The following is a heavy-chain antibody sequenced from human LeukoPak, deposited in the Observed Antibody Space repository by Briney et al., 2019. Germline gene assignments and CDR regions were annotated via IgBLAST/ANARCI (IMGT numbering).Heavy chain of an antibody. CDR3: AGMGYGVDDAFDI. J-gene: IGHJ3*02. V-gene: IGHV3-23*01. Sequence: GAPLRLSCAASGFTFINSYMSWVRPAPGKGLEWVSTISGSGGSTYYADSVKGRFTISRDNSKNTLYLQMNSLRAEDTAVYYCAGMGYGVDDAFDIWGQGTMVTVSS. CDR1: GFTFINSY. D-gene: IGHD5-18*01. CDR2: ISGSGGST.